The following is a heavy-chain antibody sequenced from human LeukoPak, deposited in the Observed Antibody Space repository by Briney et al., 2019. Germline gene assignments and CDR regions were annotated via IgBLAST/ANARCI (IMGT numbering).Heavy chain of an antibody. CDR1: GYTFTSYA. J-gene: IGHJ6*02. Sequence: ASVKVSCKASGYTFTSYAMNWVRQAPGQGLEWMGWINTNTGNPTYAQGFTGRFVFSLDTSVSTAYLQISSLKAEDTAVYYCARDRGDYGSGSANYYYHGMDVWGQGTTVTVSS. CDR3: ARDRGDYGSGSANYYYHGMDV. V-gene: IGHV7-4-1*02. D-gene: IGHD3-10*01. CDR2: INTNTGNP.